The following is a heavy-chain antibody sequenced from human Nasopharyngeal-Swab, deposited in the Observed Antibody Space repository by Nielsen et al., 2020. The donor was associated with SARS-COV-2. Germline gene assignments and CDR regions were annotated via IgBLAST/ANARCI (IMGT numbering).Heavy chain of an antibody. CDR3: ARDRGGSGYFDY. CDR1: GGTFSTYA. V-gene: IGHV1-69*10. J-gene: IGHJ4*02. CDR2: IIPILGIA. Sequence: SVKVSCKASGGTFSTYAFIWVRQAPGQGLEWMGGIIPILGIAKYAQKFQGRVTITADNSTSTVYMELSSLRSEDTAVYYCARDRGGSGYFDYWGQGALVTVSS. D-gene: IGHD3-10*01.